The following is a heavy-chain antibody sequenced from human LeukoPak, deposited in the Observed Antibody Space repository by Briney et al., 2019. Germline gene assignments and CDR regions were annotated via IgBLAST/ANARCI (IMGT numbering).Heavy chain of an antibody. D-gene: IGHD4-23*01. J-gene: IGHJ4*02. CDR2: IIPIFGTA. CDR3: TRTVNSASDF. V-gene: IGHV1-69*13. Sequence: SVKVSCKASGGTFSNYAISWVRQAPGQGLEWMGGIIPIFGTANYAQKFQGRVTITADESTSTAYMELSSLRSEDTAVYYCTRTVNSASDFWGQGTLVTVSS. CDR1: GGTFSNYA.